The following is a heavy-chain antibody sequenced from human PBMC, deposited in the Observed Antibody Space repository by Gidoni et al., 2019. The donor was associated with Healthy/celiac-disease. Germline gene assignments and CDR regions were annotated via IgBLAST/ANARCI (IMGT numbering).Heavy chain of an antibody. D-gene: IGHD2-21*01. Sequence: EVQLVQSGAEVKKPGESLKISCKGSGYSFTSYWIGWGRQMPGKGLEWMGIIYPGDSDTRYSPSFQGQVTISADKSISTAYLQWSSLKASDTAMYYCARHLPDCGGDCALDYWGQGTLVTVSS. CDR1: GYSFTSYW. J-gene: IGHJ4*02. CDR3: ARHLPDCGGDCALDY. CDR2: IYPGDSDT. V-gene: IGHV5-51*01.